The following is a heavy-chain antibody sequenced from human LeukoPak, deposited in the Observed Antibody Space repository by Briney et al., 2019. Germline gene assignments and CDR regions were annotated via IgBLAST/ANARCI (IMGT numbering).Heavy chain of an antibody. D-gene: IGHD7-27*01. V-gene: IGHV3-53*01. Sequence: GSLRLSCAASGFPVRRNYMSWVRQAPGKGLEWVSVIYSGGSTYYADSVKGRFTISRDNSKNALYLQMNSLRAEDTAVYYCARENREQGIDPWGQGTLVTVSS. CDR1: GFPVRRNY. CDR2: IYSGGST. J-gene: IGHJ5*02. CDR3: ARENREQGIDP.